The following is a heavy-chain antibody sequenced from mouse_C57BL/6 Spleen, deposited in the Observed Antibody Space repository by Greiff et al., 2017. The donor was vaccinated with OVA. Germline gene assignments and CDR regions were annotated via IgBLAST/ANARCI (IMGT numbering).Heavy chain of an antibody. CDR3: AREGDYYGSSPDY. Sequence: QVQLKESGAELVRPGTSVKVSCKASGYAFTNYLIEWVKQRPGQGLEWIGVINPGSGGTNYNEKFKGKATLTADKSSSTAYMQLSSLTSEDSAVYVCAREGDYYGSSPDYWGQGTTLTVSS. D-gene: IGHD1-1*01. J-gene: IGHJ2*01. CDR1: GYAFTNYL. V-gene: IGHV1-54*01. CDR2: INPGSGGT.